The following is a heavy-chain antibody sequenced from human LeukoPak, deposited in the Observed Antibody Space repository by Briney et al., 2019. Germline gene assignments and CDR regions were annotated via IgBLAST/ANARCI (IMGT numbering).Heavy chain of an antibody. CDR3: AKAITLSFDYGPDY. J-gene: IGHJ4*02. CDR1: GFTFDDYA. D-gene: IGHD4-17*01. Sequence: PGRSLRLSCAASGFTFDDYAMHWVRQAPGKGLEWVSGISWNSGSIGYADSVKGRFTISRDNAKNSLYLQMNNLRAEDTALYYCAKAITLSFDYGPDYWGQGTLVTVSS. CDR2: ISWNSGSI. V-gene: IGHV3-9*01.